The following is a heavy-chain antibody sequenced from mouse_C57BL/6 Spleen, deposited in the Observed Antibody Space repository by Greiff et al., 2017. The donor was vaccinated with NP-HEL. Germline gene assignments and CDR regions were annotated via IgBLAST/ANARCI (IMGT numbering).Heavy chain of an antibody. CDR3: ARWTAQATGAMDY. J-gene: IGHJ4*01. CDR1: GYTFTSYG. D-gene: IGHD3-2*02. V-gene: IGHV1-81*01. CDR2: IYPRSGNT. Sequence: VQRVESGAELARPGASVKLSCKASGYTFTSYGISWVKQRTGQGLEWIGEIYPRSGNTYYNEKFKGKATLTADKSSSTAYMELRSLTSEDSAVYFCARWTAQATGAMDYWGQGTSVTVSS.